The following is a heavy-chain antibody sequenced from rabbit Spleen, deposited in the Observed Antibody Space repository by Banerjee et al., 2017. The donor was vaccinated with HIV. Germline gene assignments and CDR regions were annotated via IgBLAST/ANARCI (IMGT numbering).Heavy chain of an antibody. J-gene: IGHJ4*01. Sequence: QEQLGESGGDLVKPEGSLTLTCTASGFSFSSSYYMCWVRQAPGKGLEWIACIYAGSSGNTYYASWAKGRFTISKTSSTTVTLQMTSLTAADTATYFCARGSAAMTMVITGFYLNLWGPGTLVTVS. CDR3: ARGSAAMTMVITGFYLNL. CDR2: IYAGSSGNT. CDR1: GFSFSSSYY. D-gene: IGHD2-1*01. V-gene: IGHV1S45*01.